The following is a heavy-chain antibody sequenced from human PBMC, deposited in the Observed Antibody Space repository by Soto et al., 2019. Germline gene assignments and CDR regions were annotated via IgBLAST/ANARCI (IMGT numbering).Heavy chain of an antibody. Sequence: QVQLQESGPGLVKPSETLSLTCIVSGGSISNYDWSWIRQPPGKGLEWIGYIYYGGSTNYNPSIKSRVTISAATSKNQFSLKVSSVTAADTAVYYCASVRRSYYYMGVWGKGTTVTVSS. J-gene: IGHJ6*03. V-gene: IGHV4-59*01. CDR2: IYYGGST. CDR1: GGSISNYD. CDR3: ASVRRSYYYMGV.